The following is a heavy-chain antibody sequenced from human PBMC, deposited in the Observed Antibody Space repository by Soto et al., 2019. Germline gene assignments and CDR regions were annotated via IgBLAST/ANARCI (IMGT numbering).Heavy chain of an antibody. J-gene: IGHJ6*02. D-gene: IGHD3-3*01. CDR3: ARDSITIFEVGTTSTFRTYGMDV. V-gene: IGHV3-23*01. CDR1: GITFDNYA. Sequence: GGSLRLSCAASGITFDNYAMAWVRQAPGKGLEWVSTITGSGARTHYAGSVEGRFTISRDNSKNTLHLQMKSLRADDTAVYYCARDSITIFEVGTTSTFRTYGMDVWGQGTTVT. CDR2: ITGSGART.